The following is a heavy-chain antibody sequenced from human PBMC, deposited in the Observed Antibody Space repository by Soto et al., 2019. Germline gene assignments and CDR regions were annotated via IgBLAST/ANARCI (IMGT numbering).Heavy chain of an antibody. CDR2: ISSSSSTI. CDR3: ARDLYYYDSGYLAL. CDR1: GFTFTDYY. J-gene: IGHJ4*02. Sequence: GGSLRLSCAASGFTFTDYYMSWIRQAPGKGLEWLSYISSSSSTIYYADSVKGRFTISRDNAKNSLYLQMNSLRAEDTAMYYCARDLYYYDSGYLALWGQGTLVTVSS. V-gene: IGHV3-11*04. D-gene: IGHD3-22*01.